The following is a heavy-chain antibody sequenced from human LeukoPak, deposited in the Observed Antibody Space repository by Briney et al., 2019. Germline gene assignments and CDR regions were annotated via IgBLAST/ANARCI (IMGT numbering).Heavy chain of an antibody. CDR1: GFTFSNYA. CDR3: AGYPNYYGSGSFHYFDY. J-gene: IGHJ4*02. D-gene: IGHD3-10*01. Sequence: PGGSLRLSCAASGFTFSNYAMHWVRQAPGKGLEWVAVISDDGSNKHYADSVKGRFTISRDNSKNTLYLQMNSLRAEDTAVYYCAGYPNYYGSGSFHYFDYWGQGTLVTVSS. CDR2: ISDDGSNK. V-gene: IGHV3-30*04.